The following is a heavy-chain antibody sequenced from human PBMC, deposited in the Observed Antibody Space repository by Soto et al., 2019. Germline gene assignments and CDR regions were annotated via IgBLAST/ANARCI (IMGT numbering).Heavy chain of an antibody. Sequence: VQLLESGGGLVQPGGSLRLSCAASGFTFSSYAMSWVRQAPGKGLEWVSVVWYDGSNKAYADSVKGRFTISRDNSKNTLYLQMNNLRVEDTALYSCARDGANTYLPDYWGQGTLVTVSS. D-gene: IGHD2-21*01. V-gene: IGHV3-33*08. CDR3: ARDGANTYLPDY. CDR2: VWYDGSNK. J-gene: IGHJ4*02. CDR1: GFTFSSYA.